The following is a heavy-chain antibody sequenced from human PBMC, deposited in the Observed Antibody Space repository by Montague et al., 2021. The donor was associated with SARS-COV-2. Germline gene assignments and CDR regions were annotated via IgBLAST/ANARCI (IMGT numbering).Heavy chain of an antibody. CDR2: ISYDGSNK. CDR3: VRASLIKARIAVAGTTVY. V-gene: IGHV3-30*09. Sequence: SPRLSCAASGFTFNNYAMHWVRQAPGKGLEWVAIISYDGSNKYYADPVKGRFAISRDNSKNTLYLQMNSLRAEDTAVYYCVRASLIKARIAVAGTTVYWGQGTLVTISS. CDR1: GFTFNNYA. D-gene: IGHD6-19*01. J-gene: IGHJ4*02.